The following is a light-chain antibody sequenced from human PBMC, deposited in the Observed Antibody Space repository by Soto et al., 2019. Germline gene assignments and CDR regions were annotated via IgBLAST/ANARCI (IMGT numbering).Light chain of an antibody. J-gene: IGLJ2*01. CDR3: CSYAGTTVT. CDR2: DDT. Sequence: QSALTQPASVSGSPGQSITISCSGTSSNIVNYNPVSWCQHHPGKAPKLIIYDDTKRPSGVSNRFSGSKSDNTASLTISGLQDEDEADYHCCSYAGTTVTFGGGTKLTVL. V-gene: IGLV2-23*01. CDR1: SSNIVNYNP.